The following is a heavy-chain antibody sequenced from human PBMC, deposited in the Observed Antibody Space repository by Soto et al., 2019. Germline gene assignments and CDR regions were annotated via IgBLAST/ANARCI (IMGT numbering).Heavy chain of an antibody. J-gene: IGHJ6*02. CDR3: AREKAVNGMDV. Sequence: GGSLRLSCAASGFTFSSYAMSWVRQAPGKGLEWVSGISGSGASTTYADSVKGRFTISRDNSKNTLYLQMNSLRAEDTAVYYCAREKAVNGMDVWGQGTTVTVSS. CDR2: ISGSGAST. V-gene: IGHV3-23*01. CDR1: GFTFSSYA.